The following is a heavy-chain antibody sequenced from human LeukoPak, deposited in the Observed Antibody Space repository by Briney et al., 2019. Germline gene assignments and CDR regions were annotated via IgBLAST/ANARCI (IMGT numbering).Heavy chain of an antibody. CDR3: ARRAGAYSHPYDY. Sequence: GGSLRLSCAASGFTFKNHGMSWVRQAPGKGLEWVSFIYSGSTHYSDSVKGRFTISRDNSKNTLYLQMNSLRAEDTAVYYCARRAGAYSHPYDYWGQGTLVTVSS. D-gene: IGHD4/OR15-4a*01. V-gene: IGHV3-53*01. CDR1: GFTFKNHG. CDR2: IYSGST. J-gene: IGHJ4*02.